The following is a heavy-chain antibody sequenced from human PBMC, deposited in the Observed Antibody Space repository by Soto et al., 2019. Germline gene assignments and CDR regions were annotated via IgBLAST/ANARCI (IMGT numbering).Heavy chain of an antibody. D-gene: IGHD6-13*01. CDR1: GFTFSSYG. CDR2: ISYDGSNK. CDR3: AKQYSSSWYGDYYYMDV. Sequence: QVQLVESGGGVVQPGRSLRLSCAASGFTFSSYGMHWVRQAPGKGLEWVAVISYDGSNKYYADSVKGRFTISRDNSKNTLYLQMNSLRAEDTAVYYCAKQYSSSWYGDYYYMDVWGKGPTVTVSS. J-gene: IGHJ6*03. V-gene: IGHV3-30*18.